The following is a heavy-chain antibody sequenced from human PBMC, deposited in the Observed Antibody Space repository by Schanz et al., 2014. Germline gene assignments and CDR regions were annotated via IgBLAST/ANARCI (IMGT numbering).Heavy chain of an antibody. Sequence: VQLVESGGGVVQPGRSLRLSCAASGFRVSTHYMTWVRQAPGKGLEWVSIMFPGGNTYYADSVKGRFTISRDNSKNTLHLQMNSLRVEDTAVYYCAKDDTQVNGMDVWGQGTTVTVSS. CDR3: AKDDTQVNGMDV. CDR2: MFPGGNT. CDR1: GFRVSTHY. V-gene: IGHV3-66*02. J-gene: IGHJ6*02.